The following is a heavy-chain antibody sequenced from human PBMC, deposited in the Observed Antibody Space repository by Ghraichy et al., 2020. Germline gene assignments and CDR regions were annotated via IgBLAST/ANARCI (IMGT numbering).Heavy chain of an antibody. V-gene: IGHV4-34*01. D-gene: IGHD3-10*01. CDR2: INHSGST. CDR1: GGSFSGYY. J-gene: IGHJ6*02. CDR3: ARENYYGSGSYSGYYYYGMDV. Sequence: SETLSLTCAVYGGSFSGYYWSWIRQPPGKGLEWIGEINHSGSTNYNPSLKSRVTISVDTSKNQFSLKLSPVTAADTAVYYCARENYYGSGSYSGYYYYGMDVWGQGTTVTVSS.